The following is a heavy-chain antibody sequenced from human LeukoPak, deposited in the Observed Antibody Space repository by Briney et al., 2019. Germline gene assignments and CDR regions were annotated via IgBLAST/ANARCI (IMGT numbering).Heavy chain of an antibody. CDR2: IIPIFGSA. Sequence: SVKVSCKASGGTFSSYAISWVRQAPGQGLEWMGGIIPIFGSANYAQKFQGRVTITAGESTSTAYMELSSLRSEDTAVYYCARVIAAARYDYYYMDVWGKGTTVTVSS. CDR3: ARVIAAARYDYYYMDV. V-gene: IGHV1-69*13. D-gene: IGHD6-13*01. J-gene: IGHJ6*03. CDR1: GGTFSSYA.